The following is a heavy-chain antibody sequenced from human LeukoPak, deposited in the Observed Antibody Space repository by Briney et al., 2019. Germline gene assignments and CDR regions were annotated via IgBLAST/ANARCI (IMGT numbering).Heavy chain of an antibody. J-gene: IGHJ4*02. CDR1: GYTFTGYY. Sequence: ASVKVSCKASGYTFTGYYMHWVRQAPGQGLEWTGWINLNSGGTNYAQKFQGRVTMTRDTSINTAYMELSRLRSDDTAVYYCARSPDILTGENFDYWGQGTLVTVSS. CDR3: ARSPDILTGENFDY. D-gene: IGHD3-9*01. V-gene: IGHV1-2*02. CDR2: INLNSGGT.